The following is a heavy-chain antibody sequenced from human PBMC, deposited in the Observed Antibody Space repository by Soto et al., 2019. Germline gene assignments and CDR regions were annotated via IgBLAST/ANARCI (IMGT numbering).Heavy chain of an antibody. J-gene: IGHJ4*02. Sequence: SVKVSCKASGGTFSSYAISWVRQAPGQGLEWMGGIIPIFTTATYAPKFQDRVTITADESTSTVYMDLSSLRSEDTALYYCAKDIGFQQHLFVFDNWGQGTLVTVSS. D-gene: IGHD6-13*01. CDR3: AKDIGFQQHLFVFDN. V-gene: IGHV1-69*13. CDR1: GGTFSSYA. CDR2: IIPIFTTA.